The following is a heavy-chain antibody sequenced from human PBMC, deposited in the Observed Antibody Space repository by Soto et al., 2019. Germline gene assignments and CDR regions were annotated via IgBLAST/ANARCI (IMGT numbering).Heavy chain of an antibody. CDR1: GGSISSYY. CDR3: ARAGYFDWLALDY. D-gene: IGHD3-9*01. V-gene: IGHV4-59*01. J-gene: IGHJ4*02. Sequence: SETLSLTCTVSGGSISSYYWSWIRQPPGKGLEWIGYIYYSGSTNYNPSLKSRVTISVDTSKNQFSLKLSSVTAADTAVYYCARAGYFDWLALDYWGQGTLVTISS. CDR2: IYYSGST.